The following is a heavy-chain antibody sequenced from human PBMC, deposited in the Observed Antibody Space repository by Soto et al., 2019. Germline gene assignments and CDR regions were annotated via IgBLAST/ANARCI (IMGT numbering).Heavy chain of an antibody. Sequence: LRLSCAASGFTFSSYWMSWVRQAPGKGLEWVANIKQDGSEKYYVDSVKGRFTISRDNAKNSLYLQMNSLRAEDTAVYYCARALDDFWSGYTKYYYYYYMDVWGKGTTVTVSS. CDR1: GFTFSSYW. V-gene: IGHV3-7*01. CDR2: IKQDGSEK. J-gene: IGHJ6*03. D-gene: IGHD3-3*01. CDR3: ARALDDFWSGYTKYYYYYYMDV.